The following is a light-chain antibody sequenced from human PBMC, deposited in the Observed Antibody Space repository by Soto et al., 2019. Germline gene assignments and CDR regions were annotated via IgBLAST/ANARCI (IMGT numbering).Light chain of an antibody. J-gene: IGLJ2*01. CDR1: SSDVGSYNY. CDR2: EVS. V-gene: IGLV2-14*01. CDR3: SSYRRSSIVG. Sequence: QSVLTQPASVSGSPGQSITISCTGTSSDVGSYNYVSWYQQHPGKAPKLMIYEVSNRPSGVSNRFSGSKSGNTASLTISGLQAEDEADYFCSSYRRSSIVGFGGGTKGTVL.